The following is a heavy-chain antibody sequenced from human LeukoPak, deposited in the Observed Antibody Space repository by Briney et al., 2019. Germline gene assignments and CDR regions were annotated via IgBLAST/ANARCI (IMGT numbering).Heavy chain of an antibody. V-gene: IGHV4-59*13. Sequence: PSETLSLTCTVSGGSINNYYLSWIRQPPGKGLEWIGYIYYTGSTNYNPSLSSRVTISLDTSKSQASLKLTSMTAADTALYYCARGLPSYGDYVDYYFYMDVWGKGTTVTVSS. CDR3: ARGLPSYGDYVDYYFYMDV. CDR1: GGSINNYY. J-gene: IGHJ6*03. D-gene: IGHD4-17*01. CDR2: IYYTGST.